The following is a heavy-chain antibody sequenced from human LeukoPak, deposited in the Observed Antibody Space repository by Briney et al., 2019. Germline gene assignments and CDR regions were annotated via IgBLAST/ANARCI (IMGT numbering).Heavy chain of an antibody. J-gene: IGHJ4*02. CDR2: NSGSGVNT. CDR1: GFTFTNYA. Sequence: GGSLRLSCAASGFTFTNYAMSWVRQAPGKGLEWVSANSGSGVNTYYADSVKGRFTISRDNAKNSLYLQMNSLRAEDTAVYYCARGEYYYDGGYWGQGTLVTVSS. CDR3: ARGEYYYDGGY. D-gene: IGHD3-22*01. V-gene: IGHV3-23*01.